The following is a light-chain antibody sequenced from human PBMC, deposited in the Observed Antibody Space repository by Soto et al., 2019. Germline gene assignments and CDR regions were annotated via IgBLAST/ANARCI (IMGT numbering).Light chain of an antibody. Sequence: DIQMTQSPSSLSASVGDRVTITCRASQSISSNLNWYQQKPGKAPKLLIYGASTLQSGVPSRFSGSGSGTDFTLTISSLQSEDFGVYYCQQTKDWPATFGQGTKVDIK. CDR3: QQTKDWPAT. V-gene: IGKV1-27*01. CDR2: GAS. CDR1: QSISSN. J-gene: IGKJ1*01.